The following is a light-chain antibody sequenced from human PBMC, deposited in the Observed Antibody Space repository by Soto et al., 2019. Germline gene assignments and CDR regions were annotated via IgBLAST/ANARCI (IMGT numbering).Light chain of an antibody. CDR2: DVS. Sequence: QSALTQPASVSGSPGQSITISRTGTSSDVGGYNYVSWYQQHPGQAPELMIYDVSNRPSGVSSRFSGSKYGNTASLTISGLQAEDEADYYCSSYTSSSTYVFGPGTKLTVL. J-gene: IGLJ1*01. V-gene: IGLV2-14*03. CDR3: SSYTSSSTYV. CDR1: SSDVGGYNY.